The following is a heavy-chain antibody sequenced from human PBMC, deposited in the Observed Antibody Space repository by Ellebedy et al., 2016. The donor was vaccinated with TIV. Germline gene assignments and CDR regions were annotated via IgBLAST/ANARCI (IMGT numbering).Heavy chain of an antibody. Sequence: PGGSLRLSCAASGFTFSDNAMGWVRQAPREGLEWVAGISFGGESTYYPDSVKGRFTISRDNSKNTVYLQMSSLRVEDTAVFYCVTGHIYLSSFGPWGQGSLVTVSS. CDR1: GFTFSDNA. D-gene: IGHD3-16*01. CDR2: ISFGGEST. CDR3: VTGHIYLSSFGP. J-gene: IGHJ5*02. V-gene: IGHV3-23*01.